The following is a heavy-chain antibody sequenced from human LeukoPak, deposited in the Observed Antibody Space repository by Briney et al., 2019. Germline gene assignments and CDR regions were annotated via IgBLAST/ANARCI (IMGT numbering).Heavy chain of an antibody. J-gene: IGHJ3*02. CDR2: ISSSSSYI. D-gene: IGHD3-22*01. Sequence: GGSLRLSCEVSGFTFSSYKFHWVRQAPGKGLEWVSSISSSSSYIYYADSVKGRFTISRDNAKNSLYLQMNSLRAEDTAVYYCASDTYYYDSSGFSTRAFDIWGQGTMVTVSS. V-gene: IGHV3-21*01. CDR1: GFTFSSYK. CDR3: ASDTYYYDSSGFSTRAFDI.